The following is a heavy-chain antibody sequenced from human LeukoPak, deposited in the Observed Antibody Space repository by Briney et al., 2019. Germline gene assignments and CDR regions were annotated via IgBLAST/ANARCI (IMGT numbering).Heavy chain of an antibody. D-gene: IGHD6-6*01. CDR2: ISDSGSKT. CDR3: AKRASYSTSSVSSVYFDF. CDR1: GFTFSSHG. Sequence: GGSLRLSCAASGFTFSSHGMSWVRQSSGKGLEWVSGISDSGSKTFYADSVKGRFTISRDNSKNTLYLQMNSLRPEDTAVYYCAKRASYSTSSVSSVYFDFWGQGTLVTVSS. V-gene: IGHV3-23*01. J-gene: IGHJ4*02.